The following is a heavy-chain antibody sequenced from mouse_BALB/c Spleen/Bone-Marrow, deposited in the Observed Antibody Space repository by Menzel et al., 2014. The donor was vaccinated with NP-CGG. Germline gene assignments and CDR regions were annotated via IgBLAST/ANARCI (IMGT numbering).Heavy chain of an antibody. CDR1: GFTFSDYA. J-gene: IGHJ4*01. CDR2: VSSGGRYT. CDR3: ARHGSSYAMDY. D-gene: IGHD1-1*01. V-gene: IGHV5-6*01. Sequence: EVQVVESGGGLVNPGGSLKLSCTTSGFTFSDYAMSWVRQTPEKRLEWVVTVSSGGRYTYFSDSVKGRLTISRDDAKNTLYLQMSSLKSEDTALYYCARHGSSYAMDYWSQGTSVTVSS.